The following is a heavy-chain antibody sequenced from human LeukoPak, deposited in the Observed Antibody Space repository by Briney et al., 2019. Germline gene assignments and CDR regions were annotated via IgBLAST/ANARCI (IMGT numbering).Heavy chain of an antibody. CDR2: ISGGGGTT. V-gene: IGHV3-23*01. CDR1: GFTFSSCA. Sequence: GGSLRLSCAASGFTFSSCAMTWVRQAPGKGLEWVSVISGGGGTTYYADSVKGRFTISRDNSENTLYLQMNSLRAEDTAVYYCAKGYSGSYLDYWGQGTLVTVSS. D-gene: IGHD1-26*01. J-gene: IGHJ4*02. CDR3: AKGYSGSYLDY.